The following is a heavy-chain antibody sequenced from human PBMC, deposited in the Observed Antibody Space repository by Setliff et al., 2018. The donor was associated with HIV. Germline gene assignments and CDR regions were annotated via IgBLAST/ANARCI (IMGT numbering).Heavy chain of an antibody. CDR2: INQNGREK. CDR1: GFTFTTYW. V-gene: IGHV3-7*03. J-gene: IGHJ3*02. CDR3: AKHFLLWSNAFHI. D-gene: IGHD2-21*01. Sequence: GGSLRLSCAASGFTFTTYWMSWVRQSPGKGLEWVANINQNGREKYYVDSVKGRFTISRDNSKNTLYLQMNSLRAEDTAVYYCAKHFLLWSNAFHIWGQGTMVTVSS.